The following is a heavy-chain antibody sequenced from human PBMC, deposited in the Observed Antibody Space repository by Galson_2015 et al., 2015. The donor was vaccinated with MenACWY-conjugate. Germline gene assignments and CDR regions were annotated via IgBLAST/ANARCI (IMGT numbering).Heavy chain of an antibody. D-gene: IGHD4/OR15-4a*01. CDR3: AKSMTILDY. J-gene: IGHJ4*02. CDR1: GFIFSSHS. Sequence: LRLSCAASGFIFSSHSMNWVRQAPGRGLEWISSISSSSTSINYADSVKGRFTISRDNAKNSLYLQMNSLRDEDTAVYYCAKSMTILDYWGQGTLVTVSS. V-gene: IGHV3-48*02. CDR2: ISSSSTSI.